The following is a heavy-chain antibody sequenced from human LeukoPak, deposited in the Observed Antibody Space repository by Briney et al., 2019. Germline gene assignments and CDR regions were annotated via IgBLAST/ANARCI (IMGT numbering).Heavy chain of an antibody. V-gene: IGHV4-59*01. CDR1: GGSINNYY. D-gene: IGHD2-2*01. CDR2: IYYSGST. Sequence: SETLSLTCTVSGGSINNYYWNWIRQPPGKGLEWIAYIYYSGSTNYNPSLKSRVTISVDMSNNQFSLKLSSVTAADTAVYYCARDLRGTSAMDVWGKGTTVTVSS. J-gene: IGHJ6*03. CDR3: ARDLRGTSAMDV.